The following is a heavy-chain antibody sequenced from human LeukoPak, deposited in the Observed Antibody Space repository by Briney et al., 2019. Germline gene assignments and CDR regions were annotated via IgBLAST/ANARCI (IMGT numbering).Heavy chain of an antibody. CDR2: IIPIFGTA. CDR3: ARAGKLMITMVRGALASKKGFDI. Sequence: SVKVSCKASGGTFSSYAISWVRQAPGQGLEWMGGIIPIFGTANYAQKFQGRVTITADKSTSTAYMELSSLRSDDTAVYYCARAGKLMITMVRGALASKKGFDIWGQGTMVTVSS. CDR1: GGTFSSYA. J-gene: IGHJ3*02. D-gene: IGHD3-10*01. V-gene: IGHV1-69*06.